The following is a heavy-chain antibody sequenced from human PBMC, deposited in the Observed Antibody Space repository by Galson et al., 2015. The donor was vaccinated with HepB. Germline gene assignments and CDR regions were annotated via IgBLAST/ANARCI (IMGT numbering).Heavy chain of an antibody. V-gene: IGHV3-53*01. CDR1: GFTVSSNY. D-gene: IGHD6-13*01. J-gene: IGHJ4*02. CDR2: IYSGGST. Sequence: SLRLSCAASGFTVSSNYMTWVRQAPGKGLESVSVIYSGGSTDYADSVKGRFTISRDNSKNTLYFQLNSLRAEDTAVYYCARGYSRSWYSGLGYWGQGTLVTVSS. CDR3: ARGYSRSWYSGLGY.